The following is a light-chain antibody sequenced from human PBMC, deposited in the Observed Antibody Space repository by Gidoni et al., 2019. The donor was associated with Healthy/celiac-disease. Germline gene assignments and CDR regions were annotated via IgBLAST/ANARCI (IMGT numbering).Light chain of an antibody. J-gene: IGKJ1*01. V-gene: IGKV1-5*03. CDR3: QQYNRLRT. Sequence: DIQMTQSPSTLSASVGDRVTITCRASQSISSWLAWYQQKPGKAPKLLIYKASSLESVVPSRFRGIGSGTDFTLTISSLQPADFATYYCQQYNRLRTFGQGTKVEI. CDR2: KAS. CDR1: QSISSW.